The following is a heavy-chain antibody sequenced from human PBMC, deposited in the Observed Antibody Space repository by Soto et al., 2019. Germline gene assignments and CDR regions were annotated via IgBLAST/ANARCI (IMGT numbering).Heavy chain of an antibody. CDR2: INPKGGGT. CDR3: ARGGTFAYDTSGYSVY. Sequence: GASVKVSCKTSGYTFSAYYMHWVRQAPGQGLEWMGWINPKGGGTLYAQKFQGRVTMARDTSISTAYMELSRLRSDDTAVYYCARGGTFAYDTSGYSVYWGQGTLVTVSS. V-gene: IGHV1-2*02. J-gene: IGHJ4*02. CDR1: GYTFSAYY. D-gene: IGHD3-22*01.